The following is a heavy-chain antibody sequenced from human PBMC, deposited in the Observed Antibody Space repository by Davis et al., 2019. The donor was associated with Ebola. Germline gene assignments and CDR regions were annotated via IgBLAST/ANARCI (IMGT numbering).Heavy chain of an antibody. D-gene: IGHD2-8*02. CDR3: ARAPGSTGSHF. V-gene: IGHV3-7*03. CDR1: GVTFSTYW. J-gene: IGHJ4*02. Sequence: GESLKISCVVSGVTFSTYWMSWVRQTPGKGLEWVANIKQDGSDTYYVDSVKGRFTISRDNAKNSLYLQMNSLRAEDTAVYYCARAPGSTGSHFWGQGTLVTVSS. CDR2: IKQDGSDT.